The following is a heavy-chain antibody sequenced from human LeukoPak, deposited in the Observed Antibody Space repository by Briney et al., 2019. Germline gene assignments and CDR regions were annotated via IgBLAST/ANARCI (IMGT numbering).Heavy chain of an antibody. Sequence: ASETLSLTCAVSGDSFSNYYWSWIRQPPGKELEWIGHMYYGGSPNYNPSLKSRVAMSLDTSKEQFSLKLSFVTAADTAVYYCGRLYTGYSNDYWGQGTLVIVSS. V-gene: IGHV4-59*01. CDR2: MYYGGSP. CDR3: GRLYTGYSNDY. D-gene: IGHD5-12*01. CDR1: GDSFSNYY. J-gene: IGHJ4*02.